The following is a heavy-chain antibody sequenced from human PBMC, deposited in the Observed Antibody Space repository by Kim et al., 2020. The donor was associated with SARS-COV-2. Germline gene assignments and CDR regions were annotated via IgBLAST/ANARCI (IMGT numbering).Heavy chain of an antibody. D-gene: IGHD3-9*01. V-gene: IGHV1-69*04. CDR1: GGTFSSYA. J-gene: IGHJ6*02. CDR2: IIPILGIA. Sequence: SVKVSCKASGGTFSSYAISWVRQAPGQGPEWMGRIIPILGIANYAQKFQGRVTITADKSTSTAYMELSSLRSEDTAVYYCARYQYDILTGSPLYYGMDVWGQGTTVTVSS. CDR3: ARYQYDILTGSPLYYGMDV.